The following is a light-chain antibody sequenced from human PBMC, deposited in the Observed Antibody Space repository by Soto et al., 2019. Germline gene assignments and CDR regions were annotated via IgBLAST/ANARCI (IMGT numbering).Light chain of an antibody. V-gene: IGKV3-15*01. CDR2: GAS. J-gene: IGKJ1*01. CDR1: QIIRTN. Sequence: ETVMTQSPATLSVSPGGRVTLSCRASQIIRTNLAWYQQKPGQAPRLLIYGASTRATGVPARFSGSGSGTEFALTISGLQSEDSAVYYCQQYQEGWKFGQGTNVDI. CDR3: QQYQEGWK.